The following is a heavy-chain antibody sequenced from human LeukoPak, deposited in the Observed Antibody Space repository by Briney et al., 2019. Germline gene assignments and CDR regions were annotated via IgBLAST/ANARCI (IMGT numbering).Heavy chain of an antibody. V-gene: IGHV3-23*01. Sequence: AGSLRLSCVASGFIFSNYAMSWVRQAPGKGLEWVSGIKGNGGTTYYADSVKGRFTISRNNSMNTLYLQKNSLRVEDTAVYYCAKGAGKQLWVHFDYWGQGTLVTVSS. CDR2: IKGNGGTT. CDR1: GFIFSNYA. J-gene: IGHJ4*02. CDR3: AKGAGKQLWVHFDY. D-gene: IGHD5-18*01.